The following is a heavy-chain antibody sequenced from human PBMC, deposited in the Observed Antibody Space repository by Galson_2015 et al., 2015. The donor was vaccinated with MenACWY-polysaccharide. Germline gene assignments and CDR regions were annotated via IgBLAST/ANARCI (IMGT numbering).Heavy chain of an antibody. CDR3: ARVLKGLVGATPDY. CDR2: IRSGGTI. CDR1: GVTFSSNS. Sequence: SLRLSGAAAGVTFSSNSMNWGRQAPGKGLEWASYIRSGGTIYYAHSVKGRVTNSRDNAKNSLYLQMNSLRDDDTAVYYCARVLKGLVGATPDYWGQGTLVTVSS. J-gene: IGHJ4*02. V-gene: IGHV3-48*02. D-gene: IGHD1-26*01.